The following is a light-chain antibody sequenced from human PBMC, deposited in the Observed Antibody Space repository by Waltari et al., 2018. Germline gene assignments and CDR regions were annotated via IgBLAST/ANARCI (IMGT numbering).Light chain of an antibody. CDR3: CSYAGRITFVV. CDR2: EGT. V-gene: IGLV2-23*01. CDR1: SSDLGGYNF. J-gene: IGLJ2*01. Sequence: QSALTQPASVSGSPGQSITISCTGTSSDLGGYNFVSWYQQHPGKAPKVLMYEGTKRPSGISNRFSGSKSGNTASLTSSGLQADDEADYYCCSYAGRITFVVFGGGTKLTVL.